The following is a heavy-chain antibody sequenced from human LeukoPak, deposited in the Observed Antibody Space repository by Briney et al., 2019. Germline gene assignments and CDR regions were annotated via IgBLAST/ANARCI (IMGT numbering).Heavy chain of an antibody. V-gene: IGHV1-18*01. CDR2: INTYNGNT. Sequence: ASVKVSCKASGYIFSSYGISWVRQAPGQGLEWMGWINTYNGNTNYAQKLQGRVTMTTDTSTSTAYMELRSLRSDDTAVYYCARSSGSYFFGWFDPWGQGTLVTVSS. D-gene: IGHD1-26*01. CDR3: ARSSGSYFFGWFDP. J-gene: IGHJ5*02. CDR1: GYIFSSYG.